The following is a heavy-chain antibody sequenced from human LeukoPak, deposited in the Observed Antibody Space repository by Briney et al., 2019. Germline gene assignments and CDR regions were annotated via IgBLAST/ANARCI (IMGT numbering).Heavy chain of an antibody. J-gene: IGHJ3*02. CDR1: GGSFNSYY. Sequence: SETLSLTCTVSGGSFNSYYWTWIRQPPGKGLEWIGYIYTTGSTNYNPSLQSRVTISADLSKNQFSLKLSSVTAADTAVYYCARGDYNGAFDIWGQGTMVTVSS. V-gene: IGHV4-4*09. CDR3: ARGDYNGAFDI. CDR2: IYTTGST. D-gene: IGHD4-11*01.